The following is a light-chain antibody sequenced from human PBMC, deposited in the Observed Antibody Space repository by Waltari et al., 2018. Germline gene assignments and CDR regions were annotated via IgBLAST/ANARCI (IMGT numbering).Light chain of an antibody. CDR2: EVT. V-gene: IGLV2-23*02. CDR1: SSDVGSFNL. Sequence: QSALTQPASVSGSPGQSITISCTGTSSDVGSFNLVSWYQLLPGQAPRRLISEVTKGPSGVSNRFFGSKSGITASLTISGLQTGDEADYYCCSYAGSTSYVVFGGGTKLTVL. J-gene: IGLJ2*01. CDR3: CSYAGSTSYVV.